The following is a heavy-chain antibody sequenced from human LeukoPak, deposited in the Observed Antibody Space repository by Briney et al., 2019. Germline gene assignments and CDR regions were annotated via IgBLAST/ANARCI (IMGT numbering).Heavy chain of an antibody. CDR1: GYTFTSYD. Sequence: ASVKVSCKASGYTFTSYDVNWVRQATGQGLEWMGWMNPDSGNTGYAQKFQGRVTMTRNTSISTAYMELSNLRSEGTAVYYCARGPYYYGSGNYYLNYWGQGTLVTVSS. V-gene: IGHV1-8*01. J-gene: IGHJ4*02. CDR3: ARGPYYYGSGNYYLNY. D-gene: IGHD3-10*01. CDR2: MNPDSGNT.